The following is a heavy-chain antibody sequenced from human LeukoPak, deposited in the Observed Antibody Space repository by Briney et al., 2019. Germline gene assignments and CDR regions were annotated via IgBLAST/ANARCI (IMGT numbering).Heavy chain of an antibody. Sequence: PGGSLRLSCAASGFTFSSYAMSWVRQAPGKGLQWVPSITSSGGSTYYADSVKGRFTISRDNSKNTLYLQMNSLRAEDTAVFYCAKDLRGAYWGQGTLVTVSS. J-gene: IGHJ4*02. V-gene: IGHV3-23*01. D-gene: IGHD1-26*01. CDR1: GFTFSSYA. CDR2: ITSSGGST. CDR3: AKDLRGAY.